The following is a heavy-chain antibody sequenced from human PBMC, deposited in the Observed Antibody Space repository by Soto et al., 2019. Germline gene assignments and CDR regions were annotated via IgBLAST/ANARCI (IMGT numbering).Heavy chain of an antibody. CDR2: IYYSGST. J-gene: IGHJ4*02. V-gene: IGHV4-39*01. CDR3: ARLCTNGVCYRVFDY. CDR1: GGSISSISYY. D-gene: IGHD2-8*01. Sequence: SETLSLTCTVSGGSISSISYYWGWIRQPPGKGLEWIGSIYYSGSTYYNPSLKSRVTISVDTSKNQFSLKLSSVTAADTAVYYCARLCTNGVCYRVFDYWGQGTLVTVSS.